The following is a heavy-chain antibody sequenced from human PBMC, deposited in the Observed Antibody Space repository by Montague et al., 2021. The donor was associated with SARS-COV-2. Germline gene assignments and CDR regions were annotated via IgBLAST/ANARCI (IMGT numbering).Heavy chain of an antibody. V-gene: IGHV4-34*01. CDR2: INQSGSI. Sequence: SETLSLTCAVSGGSISGIYYSWVRQPQGEGLERIGEINQSGSINSNSSLKRRVTISVDTSKYQFSLKLTLVTAADTAVDDCARVREGVYMVLVVHGFYYDMDVWGKGTTVTVSS. CDR1: GGSISGIY. D-gene: IGHD2-8*01. J-gene: IGHJ6*04. CDR3: ARVREGVYMVLVVHGFYYDMDV.